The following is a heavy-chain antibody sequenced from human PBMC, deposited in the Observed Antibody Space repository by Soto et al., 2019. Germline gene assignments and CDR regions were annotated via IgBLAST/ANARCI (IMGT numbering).Heavy chain of an antibody. D-gene: IGHD6-19*01. CDR1: GFTFSSNA. V-gene: IGHV3-23*01. CDR3: AKDLRLDYFDY. CDR2: ISGSGDST. Sequence: EVQLLESGGGLVQPGGSLRLSCAASGFTFSSNAMSWVRQAPGKGPEWVSAISGSGDSTYYADSVTGRFTISRDKSKNTLYLQMNSLRAEDTAVYYCAKDLRLDYFDYWGQGTLVTVSS. J-gene: IGHJ4*02.